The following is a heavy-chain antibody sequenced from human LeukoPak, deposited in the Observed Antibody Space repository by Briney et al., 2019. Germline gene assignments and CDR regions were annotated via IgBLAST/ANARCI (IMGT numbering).Heavy chain of an antibody. CDR3: ASGVEGNYSLDY. CDR1: GGSVSSGGYY. J-gene: IGHJ4*02. Sequence: SQTLSLTCTVSGGSVSSGGYYWSWIRQPPGKGLEWIGYIYHSGSTYYNPSLKSRVTISVDRSKNQFSLKLSSVTAADTAVYYCASGVEGNYSLDYWGQGTLVTVSS. D-gene: IGHD1-7*01. V-gene: IGHV4-30-2*01. CDR2: IYHSGST.